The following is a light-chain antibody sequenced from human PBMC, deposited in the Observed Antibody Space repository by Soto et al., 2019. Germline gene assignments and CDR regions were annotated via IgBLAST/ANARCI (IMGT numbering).Light chain of an antibody. CDR2: WAS. Sequence: DIVMTQSPDSLAVSLGERATINCKSNRTLFYPSNNKTYLAWYQQKAGQPPKLLIYWASMRESGVPDRFSGSGSGTDFTRTISSLQAEDVAFVYCQEYYNTPYTFGQGTKLEIK. J-gene: IGKJ2*01. V-gene: IGKV4-1*01. CDR1: RTLFYPSNNKTY. CDR3: QEYYNTPYT.